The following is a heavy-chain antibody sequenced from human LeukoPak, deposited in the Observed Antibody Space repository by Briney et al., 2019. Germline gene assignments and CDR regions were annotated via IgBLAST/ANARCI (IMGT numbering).Heavy chain of an antibody. Sequence: GGSLRLSCAASGFTFSNARMNWVRQAPGKGLEWVGRIKTKTDDGATDYSAPVKARFTILRDDSKTTLYLQMNGLKTEDTAIYYCTTYVGATAYWGQGTLVTVSS. CDR2: IKTKTDDGAT. CDR3: TTYVGATAY. J-gene: IGHJ4*02. CDR1: GFTFSNAR. D-gene: IGHD1-26*01. V-gene: IGHV3-15*01.